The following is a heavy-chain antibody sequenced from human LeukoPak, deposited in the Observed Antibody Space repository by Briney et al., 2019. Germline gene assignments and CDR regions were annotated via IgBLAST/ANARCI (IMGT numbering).Heavy chain of an antibody. D-gene: IGHD6-19*01. CDR2: IYYSGST. CDR3: ARDSRSSGWYDFDY. J-gene: IGHJ4*02. Sequence: SETLSLTCTVSGGSISSYYWSWIRQPPGKGLEWIGYIYYSGSTNYNPSLKSRVTISVDTSKNQFSLKLSSVTAADTAVYYCARDSRSSGWYDFDYWGQGTLVTVSS. CDR1: GGSISSYY. V-gene: IGHV4-59*01.